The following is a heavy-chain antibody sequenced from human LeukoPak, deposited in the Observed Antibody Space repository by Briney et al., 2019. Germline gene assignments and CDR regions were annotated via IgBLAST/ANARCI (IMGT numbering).Heavy chain of an antibody. CDR1: GFTFSTKW. CDR2: IKPDGSEK. D-gene: IGHD6-13*01. J-gene: IGHJ4*02. CDR3: AKDLDIAGAG. Sequence: GGSLRLSCAASGFTFSTKWMTWVRQAPGRGLEWVANIKPDGSEKFYVDSVKGRFTISRDNAKNSLYLQMNSLRAEDTAIYYCAKDLDIAGAGWGQGTLVTVSS. V-gene: IGHV3-7*03.